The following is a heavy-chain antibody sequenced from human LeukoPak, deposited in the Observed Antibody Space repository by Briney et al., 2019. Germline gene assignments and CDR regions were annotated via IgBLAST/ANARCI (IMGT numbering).Heavy chain of an antibody. D-gene: IGHD1-26*01. V-gene: IGHV4-30-2*01. J-gene: IGHJ4*02. Sequence: SSETLSLTCTVSGGSISSGGYYWSWIRQPPGKGLEWIGYIYHSGSTYYNPSLKSRVTISVDRSKNQFSLKLSSVTAADTAVYYCARDLWAVGADYWGQGTLVTVSS. CDR1: GGSISSGGYY. CDR2: IYHSGST. CDR3: ARDLWAVGADY.